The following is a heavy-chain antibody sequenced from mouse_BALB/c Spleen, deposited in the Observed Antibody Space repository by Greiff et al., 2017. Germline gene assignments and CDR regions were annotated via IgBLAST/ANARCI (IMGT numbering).Heavy chain of an antibody. J-gene: IGHJ4*01. D-gene: IGHD2-1*01. V-gene: IGHV1S29*02. CDR2: IYPYNGGT. CDR1: GYTFTDYN. CDR3: ARVGNYLYYAMDY. Sequence: EVKLVESGPELVKPGASVKISCKASGYTFTDYNMHWVKQSHGKSLEWIGYIYPYNGGTGYNQKFKSKATLTVDNSSSTAYMELRSLTSEDSAVYYCARVGNYLYYAMDYWGQGTSVTVSS.